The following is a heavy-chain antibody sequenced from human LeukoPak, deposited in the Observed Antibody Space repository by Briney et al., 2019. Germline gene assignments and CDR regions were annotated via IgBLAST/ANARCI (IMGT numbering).Heavy chain of an antibody. V-gene: IGHV3-23*01. J-gene: IGHJ4*02. CDR2: ISGSGGST. Sequence: PGGSLRLSCEASGFSFSSYATSWVRQAPGKGLEWVSGISGSGGSTYYAGSVKGRFTISRDISKNTLYLQMNSLRAEDTAVYYCARDLYAGFWSGSVFDYWGQGTLVTVSS. D-gene: IGHD3-3*01. CDR3: ARDLYAGFWSGSVFDY. CDR1: GFSFSSYA.